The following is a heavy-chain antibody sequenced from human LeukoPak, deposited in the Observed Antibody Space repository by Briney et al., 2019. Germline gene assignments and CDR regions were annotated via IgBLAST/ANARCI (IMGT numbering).Heavy chain of an antibody. Sequence: GGSLRLSCAASGFTFSIYEMNGVRQAPGKGREGVSYISSSGSTIYYADSVKGRFTISRDNAKNSLYLQMNSLRAEDTALYYCARVPGGYNSKDYYYYYYMDVWGKGTTVTVSS. CDR2: ISSSGSTI. D-gene: IGHD3-10*01. CDR3: ARVPGGYNSKDYYYYYYMDV. V-gene: IGHV3-48*03. J-gene: IGHJ6*03. CDR1: GFTFSIYE.